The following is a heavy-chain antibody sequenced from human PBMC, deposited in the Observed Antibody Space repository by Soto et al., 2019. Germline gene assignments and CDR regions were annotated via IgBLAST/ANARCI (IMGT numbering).Heavy chain of an antibody. Sequence: SETLSLTCAVYGWSFSGYYWSWIRQPPGKELEWIGEINHSGSTNYNPSLKSRVTISVDTSKNQFSLKLSSVTAADTAVYFCARRHGLDIDAYYWGQGILVTVS. CDR3: ARRHGLDIDAYY. V-gene: IGHV4-34*01. CDR2: INHSGST. CDR1: GWSFSGYY. J-gene: IGHJ4*02. D-gene: IGHD3-10*01.